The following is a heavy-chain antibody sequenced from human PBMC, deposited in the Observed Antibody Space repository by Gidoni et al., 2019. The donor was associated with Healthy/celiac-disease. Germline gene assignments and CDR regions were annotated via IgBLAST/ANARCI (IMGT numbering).Heavy chain of an antibody. J-gene: IGHJ4*02. Sequence: QVQLVESGGGVVQPGRSLRLSCAASGFTFSSYGMHWVRQAPGKGLGWVAVIWYDGSNKYYADSVKGRFTISRDNSKNTLYLQMNSLRAEDTAVYYCARAGDGYNPWFGKLEGWYWGQGTLVTVSS. CDR1: GFTFSSYG. D-gene: IGHD3-10*01. CDR3: ARAGDGYNPWFGKLEGWY. V-gene: IGHV3-33*01. CDR2: IWYDGSNK.